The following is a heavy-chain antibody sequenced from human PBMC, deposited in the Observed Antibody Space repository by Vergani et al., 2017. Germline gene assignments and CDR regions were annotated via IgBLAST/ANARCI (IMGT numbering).Heavy chain of an antibody. CDR2: IKSKIDGGTT. CDR3: TTDNQRSSLGHFSVTNCYEDVFDI. Sequence: EVQLVESGGGLVKPGGSLRLSCAASGFTFINAWMTWVRQAPGKGREWVGRIKSKIDGGTTDYAAPVKGKFTISRGDSKNTLYLQMNSLKPEDTAVYYCTTDNQRSSLGHFSVTNCYEDVFDIWGQGTVVTVSS. D-gene: IGHD2-15*01. V-gene: IGHV3-15*01. CDR1: GFTFINAW. J-gene: IGHJ3*02.